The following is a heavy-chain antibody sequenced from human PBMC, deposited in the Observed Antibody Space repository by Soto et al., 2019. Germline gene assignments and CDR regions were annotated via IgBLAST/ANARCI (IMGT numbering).Heavy chain of an antibody. D-gene: IGHD3-10*01. V-gene: IGHV3-23*01. Sequence: EVQLLESGGELVQPGGSLRLSCEASGFTFNKHAMNWVRQAPGKGLEWVSSISGLGNRVYYADSVKGRFTISRGNSKNTVYLQMSSLGAEDTAIFYCAKAELGMDALDIWGPGTMVTVSS. CDR2: ISGLGNRV. CDR3: AKAELGMDALDI. J-gene: IGHJ3*02. CDR1: GFTFNKHA.